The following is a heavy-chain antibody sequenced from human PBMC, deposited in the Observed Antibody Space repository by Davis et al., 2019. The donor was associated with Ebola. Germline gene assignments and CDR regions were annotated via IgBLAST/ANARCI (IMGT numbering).Heavy chain of an antibody. Sequence: GGSLRLSCAASGFTFDDYAMHWVRQAPGKGLEWVSGISWNSGSIGYAESVKGRFTISRDNAKNSLYLQMNSLRAEDTALYYCAKGAVGGRPFVYWGQGTLVTVSS. CDR3: AKGAVGGRPFVY. J-gene: IGHJ4*02. CDR1: GFTFDDYA. V-gene: IGHV3-9*01. CDR2: ISWNSGSI. D-gene: IGHD1-26*01.